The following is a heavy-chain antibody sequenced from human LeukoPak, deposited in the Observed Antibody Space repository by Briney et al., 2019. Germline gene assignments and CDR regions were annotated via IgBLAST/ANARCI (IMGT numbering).Heavy chain of an antibody. J-gene: IGHJ6*02. CDR3: AKDGNDFWSGPTYYYYYGMDV. Sequence: GGSLRLSCAASGFTFSSYWMSWVRQAPGKGLEWVANIKQDGSEKYYVDSVKGRFTISRDNSKNTLYLQMNSLRAEDTAVYYCAKDGNDFWSGPTYYYYYGMDVWGQGTTVTVSS. V-gene: IGHV3-7*03. CDR2: IKQDGSEK. D-gene: IGHD3-3*01. CDR1: GFTFSSYW.